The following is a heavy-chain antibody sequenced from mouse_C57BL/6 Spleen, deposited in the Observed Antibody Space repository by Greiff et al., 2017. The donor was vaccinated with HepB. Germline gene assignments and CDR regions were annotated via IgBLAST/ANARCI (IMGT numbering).Heavy chain of an antibody. V-gene: IGHV5-17*01. CDR2: ISSGSSTI. CDR3: ASPFYYYGSSPDY. D-gene: IGHD1-1*01. CDR1: GFTFSDYG. J-gene: IGHJ2*01. Sequence: EVKLVESGGGLVKPGGSLKLSCAASGFTFSDYGMHWVRQAPEKGLEWVAYISSGSSTIYYADTVKGRFPISRDNAKNTLFLQMTSPRSEDTAMYYCASPFYYYGSSPDYWGQGTTLTVSS.